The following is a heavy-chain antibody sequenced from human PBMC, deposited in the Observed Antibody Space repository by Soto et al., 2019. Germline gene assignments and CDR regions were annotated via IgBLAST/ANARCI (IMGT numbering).Heavy chain of an antibody. CDR1: GFTFSSYG. D-gene: IGHD3-16*02. CDR3: ARDYDYIWGSYRYPLFDY. Sequence: PGGSLRLSCAASGFTFSSYGMHWVRQAPGKGLEWVAVIWYDGSNKYYADSVKGRFTISRDNSKNTLYLQMNSLRAEGTAVYYCARDYDYIWGSYRYPLFDYWGQGTLVTVSS. CDR2: IWYDGSNK. V-gene: IGHV3-33*01. J-gene: IGHJ4*02.